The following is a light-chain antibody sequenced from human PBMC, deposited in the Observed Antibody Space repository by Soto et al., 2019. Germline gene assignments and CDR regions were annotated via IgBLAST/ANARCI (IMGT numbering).Light chain of an antibody. Sequence: QSALTQPASVSGSPGQSITISCTGTSSDIGAFTSVSWYQQHPGKAPKLIIYDIIHRPSGVSDRFSGSKSVNTAALTASGLHPDDEANDYYSSYSRTTTLVVFGGGTKLTVL. J-gene: IGLJ2*01. CDR1: SSDIGAFTS. CDR3: SSYSRTTTLVV. CDR2: DII. V-gene: IGLV2-14*03.